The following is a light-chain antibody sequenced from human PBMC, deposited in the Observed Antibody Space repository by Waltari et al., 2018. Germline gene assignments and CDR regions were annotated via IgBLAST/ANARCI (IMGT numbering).Light chain of an antibody. Sequence: QSVLTQPASASGTPGQRVTISCSGSSSNIGSNFVYWYQQFPGTAPKLLISRNNPRPSGVPDRFSGSKSGTSASLAISGLRSEDAADYYCAAWDDSLNGRVFGGGTKVTVL. CDR2: RNN. V-gene: IGLV1-47*01. CDR1: SSNIGSNF. CDR3: AAWDDSLNGRV. J-gene: IGLJ3*02.